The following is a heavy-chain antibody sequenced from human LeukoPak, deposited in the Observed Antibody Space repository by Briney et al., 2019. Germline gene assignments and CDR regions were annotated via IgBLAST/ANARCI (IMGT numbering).Heavy chain of an antibody. V-gene: IGHV3-7*01. J-gene: IGHJ3*01. CDR2: INQDGSQK. Sequence: QPGGSLRLSRAASGFTFSIYWMSWVRQAPGKGLEWVANINQDGSQKYYVDSVKGRFTISRDNAKNSFFLQMSSLRAEDTSVYYCVAGYWGARHSFDLWGRGTMVTVSS. CDR3: VAGYWGARHSFDL. D-gene: IGHD3-22*01. CDR1: GFTFSIYW.